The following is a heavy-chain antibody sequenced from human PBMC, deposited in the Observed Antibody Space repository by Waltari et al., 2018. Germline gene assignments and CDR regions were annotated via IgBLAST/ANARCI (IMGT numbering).Heavy chain of an antibody. V-gene: IGHV3-48*01. CDR2: ISSSSSTI. Sequence: EVQLVESGGGLVQPGGSLRLSCAAPGFTFSSYSMNWVRQAPGKGLEWVSYISSSSSTIYYADSVKGRFTISRDNAKNSLYLQMNSLRAEDTAVYYCARGGSSTSCYAGPLCWFDPWGQGTLVTVSS. D-gene: IGHD2-2*01. J-gene: IGHJ5*02. CDR3: ARGGSSTSCYAGPLCWFDP. CDR1: GFTFSSYS.